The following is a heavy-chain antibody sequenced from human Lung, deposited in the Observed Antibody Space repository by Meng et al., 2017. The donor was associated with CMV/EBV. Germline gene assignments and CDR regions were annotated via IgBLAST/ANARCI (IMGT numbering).Heavy chain of an antibody. Sequence: GGSLRLSCGASGFTFRSHAMHWVRQAPGKGLEWVAVISYDGTNKYHKDSVKGRFTISRDNSRNTLYLQMNSLRTGDTAMYFCARELSGGTGSSGWLGYGMDVWGQGXTVTVSS. CDR2: ISYDGTNK. CDR1: GFTFRSHA. V-gene: IGHV3-30*04. D-gene: IGHD6-19*01. CDR3: ARELSGGTGSSGWLGYGMDV. J-gene: IGHJ6*02.